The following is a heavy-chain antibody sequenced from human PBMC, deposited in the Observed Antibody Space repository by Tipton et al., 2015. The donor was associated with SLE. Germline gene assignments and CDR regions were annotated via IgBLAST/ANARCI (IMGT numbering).Heavy chain of an antibody. J-gene: IGHJ4*02. CDR2: INHSGST. CDR1: GGSFGGYY. Sequence: TLSLTCAVYGGSFGGYYWSWIRQPPGKGLEWIGEINHSGSTNYNPSLKSRVTISVDTSKNQFSLKLSSVTAADTAVYYCARAQKGIAVAGLDYWGQGTLVTVSS. V-gene: IGHV4-34*01. CDR3: ARAQKGIAVAGLDY. D-gene: IGHD6-19*01.